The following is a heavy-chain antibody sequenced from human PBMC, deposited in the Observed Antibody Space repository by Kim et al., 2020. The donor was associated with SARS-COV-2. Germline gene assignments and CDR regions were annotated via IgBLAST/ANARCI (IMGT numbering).Heavy chain of an antibody. J-gene: IGHJ4*02. Sequence: ASVKVSCKASGYTFTSYPMHWVRQAPGQRLEWMGWINTGNGNTKYSQKFQGRVTITRDTSATTAYMELSSLTFEDTAVYYCAREQAAAAFDWGQGPLATV. CDR2: INTGNGNT. CDR3: AREQAAAAFD. V-gene: IGHV1-3*04. CDR1: GYTFTSYP. D-gene: IGHD6-13*01.